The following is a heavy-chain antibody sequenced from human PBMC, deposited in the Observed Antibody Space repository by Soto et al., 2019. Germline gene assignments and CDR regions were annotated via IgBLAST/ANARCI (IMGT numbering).Heavy chain of an antibody. CDR1: GGSISSYY. Sequence: SETLSLTCTVSGGSISSYYWSWIRQPPGKGLEWIGYIYYSGSTKYNPSLKSRVTISVDTSKNRFSLRLSSVTAADTAVYYCARQVGDTGGAFDIWGQGTMVTVSS. D-gene: IGHD1-26*01. V-gene: IGHV4-59*01. CDR2: IYYSGST. J-gene: IGHJ3*02. CDR3: ARQVGDTGGAFDI.